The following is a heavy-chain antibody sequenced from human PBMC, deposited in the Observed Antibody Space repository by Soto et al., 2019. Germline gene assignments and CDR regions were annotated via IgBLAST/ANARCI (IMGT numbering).Heavy chain of an antibody. J-gene: IGHJ4*02. CDR1: GGSISSGGYY. CDR2: IYYSGST. D-gene: IGHD5-18*01. CDR3: ATCGYSYGYYYFDY. Sequence: QVQLQESGPGLVKPSQTLSLTCTVSGGSISSGGYYWSWIRQHPGKGLEWIGYIYYSGSTYYNPSLKSRVTISADTSKNQFSLKLSSVTAADTAVYYCATCGYSYGYYYFDYWGQGTLVTVSS. V-gene: IGHV4-31*03.